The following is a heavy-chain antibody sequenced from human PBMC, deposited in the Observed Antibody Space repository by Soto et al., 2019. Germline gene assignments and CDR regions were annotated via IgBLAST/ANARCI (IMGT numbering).Heavy chain of an antibody. CDR2: VYHTGRT. V-gene: IGHV4-61*01. CDR3: ARDFAYFDS. Sequence: SETLSLTRTVSDGSFKSGSYSSSWIRQPPGKGLQWIGYVYHTGRTSYTPSLKSRVSISMDTSKNQFSLNLDSVTAPDTAVYFCARDFAYFDSWGQGTLVTVSS. CDR1: DGSFKSGSYS. J-gene: IGHJ4*02. D-gene: IGHD3-3*01.